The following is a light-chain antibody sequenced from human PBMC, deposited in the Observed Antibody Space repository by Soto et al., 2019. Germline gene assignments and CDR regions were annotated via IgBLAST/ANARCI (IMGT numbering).Light chain of an antibody. V-gene: IGLV3-21*02. CDR3: QVWAGRSDHVV. CDR2: DDS. Sequence: SYELTQPPSVSVAPGQTATITCAGNNIGDTSVHWYQQRPGQAPVLVVYDDSDRPSWIPERYSGSNSGNTATLTISRVEDGDEADYFCQVWAGRSDHVVFGGGTQLTVL. J-gene: IGLJ3*02. CDR1: NIGDTS.